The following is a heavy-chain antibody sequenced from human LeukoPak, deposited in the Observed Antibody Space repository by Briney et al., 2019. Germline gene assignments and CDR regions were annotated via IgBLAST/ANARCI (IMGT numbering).Heavy chain of an antibody. CDR1: GFTFSSYW. J-gene: IGHJ3*02. D-gene: IGHD1-26*01. Sequence: GGSLRLSCAASGFTFSSYWMSWVRQAPGKGLEWVSIIYSGGSTFYADSVKGRFTISRDNSKNTLYLQMNSLRAENTAVYYCARGGSYLSAFDIWGQGTMVTVSS. CDR3: ARGGSYLSAFDI. V-gene: IGHV3-53*01. CDR2: IYSGGST.